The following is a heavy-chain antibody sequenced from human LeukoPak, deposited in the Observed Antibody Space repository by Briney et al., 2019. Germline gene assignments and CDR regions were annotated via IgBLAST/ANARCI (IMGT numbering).Heavy chain of an antibody. D-gene: IGHD2-2*01. CDR3: AREVDCSSTSCYWGMDV. J-gene: IGHJ6*04. Sequence: PGGSLRLSCAASGFTFSSYAMHWVRRAPGKGLEWVAVISYDGSNKYYADSVKGRFTISRDNSKNTLYLQMNSLRAEDTAVYYCAREVDCSSTSCYWGMDVWGKGTTVTVSS. CDR1: GFTFSSYA. V-gene: IGHV3-30*04. CDR2: ISYDGSNK.